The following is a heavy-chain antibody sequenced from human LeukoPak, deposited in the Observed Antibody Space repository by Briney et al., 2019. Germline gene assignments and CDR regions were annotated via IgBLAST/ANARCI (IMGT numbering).Heavy chain of an antibody. J-gene: IGHJ4*02. CDR3: ASADYGDYPGDDF. CDR2: INHRGST. Sequence: SETLSLTCAVFGGSFSRYYWSWIRQTPGKGLEWIGEINHRGSTTYNPSLKSRVTISVDTSKNQFSLKLPSVSAADTAVYYCASADYGDYPGDDFWGQGTLVTVSS. V-gene: IGHV4-34*01. D-gene: IGHD4-17*01. CDR1: GGSFSRYY.